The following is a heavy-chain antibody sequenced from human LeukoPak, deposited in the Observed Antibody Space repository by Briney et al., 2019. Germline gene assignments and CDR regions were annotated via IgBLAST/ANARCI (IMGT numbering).Heavy chain of an antibody. Sequence: SETLSLTCTVSGGSISSSSYYWGWIRQPPGKGLEWIGYIYYSGSTNYNPSLKSRVTISVDTSKNQFSLKLSSVTAADTAVYYCARDHRYCSGGSCYLRWSDPWGQGTLVTVSS. J-gene: IGHJ5*02. CDR2: IYYSGST. CDR1: GGSISSSSYY. CDR3: ARDHRYCSGGSCYLRWSDP. D-gene: IGHD2-15*01. V-gene: IGHV4-61*01.